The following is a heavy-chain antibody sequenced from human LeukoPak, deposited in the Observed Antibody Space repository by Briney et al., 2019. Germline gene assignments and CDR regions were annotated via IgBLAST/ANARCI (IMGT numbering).Heavy chain of an antibody. Sequence: PGGSLRLSCAASGFTFDDYAMHWVRHGPGKGLEWVSGISWNSGSIGYADSVKGRFTISRDNAKNSLYLQMNSLRAEDTALYYCAKGVGYDFWSGYYHFDYWGQGTLVTVSS. V-gene: IGHV3-9*01. D-gene: IGHD3-3*01. CDR3: AKGVGYDFWSGYYHFDY. J-gene: IGHJ4*02. CDR2: ISWNSGSI. CDR1: GFTFDDYA.